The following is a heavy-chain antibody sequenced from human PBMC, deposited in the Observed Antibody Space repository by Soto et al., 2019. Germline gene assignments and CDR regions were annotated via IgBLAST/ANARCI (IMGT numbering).Heavy chain of an antibody. D-gene: IGHD5-18*01. Sequence: QVQLVQSGAEVRKPGASVKLSCKTSGHSFTSYYIHWVRQAPGQGLEWMGVVNPSRGSTNYAQKFQDRXXLXSXXSTRTVYMELSSLISDDTAVFYCAHALGYSSGFDAWGQGALVTVSS. CDR3: AHALGYSSGFDA. V-gene: IGHV1-46*01. CDR1: GHSFTSYY. J-gene: IGHJ5*02. CDR2: VNPSRGST.